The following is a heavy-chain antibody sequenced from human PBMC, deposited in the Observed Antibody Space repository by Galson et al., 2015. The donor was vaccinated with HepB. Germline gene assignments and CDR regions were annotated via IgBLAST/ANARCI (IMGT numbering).Heavy chain of an antibody. V-gene: IGHV4-59*01. CDR1: GGSISSYY. CDR2: IYYSGSS. J-gene: IGHJ6*03. D-gene: IGHD1-7*01. CDR3: ARGNWELPSAYYHYMDV. Sequence: TLSLTCTVSGGSISSYYWSWIRQPPGKGLEWIGYIYYSGSSNYNPSLKSRVTISVDTSKNHFSLKLSSVTAADSAVYYCARGNWELPSAYYHYMDVWGKGTTVTVSS.